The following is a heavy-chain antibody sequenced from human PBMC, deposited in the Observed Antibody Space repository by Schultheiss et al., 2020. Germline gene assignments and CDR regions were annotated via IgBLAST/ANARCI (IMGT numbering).Heavy chain of an antibody. V-gene: IGHV3-30-3*01. J-gene: IGHJ4*02. Sequence: GGSLRLSCAASGFTFSSYAMHWVRQAPGKGLEWVAIISYDGSNKYYADSVKGRFTISRDNAKNSLYLQMNSLRAEDTAVYYCARSPYDYIWGSYRPDFDYWGEGTLV. D-gene: IGHD3-16*02. CDR3: ARSPYDYIWGSYRPDFDY. CDR1: GFTFSSYA. CDR2: ISYDGSNK.